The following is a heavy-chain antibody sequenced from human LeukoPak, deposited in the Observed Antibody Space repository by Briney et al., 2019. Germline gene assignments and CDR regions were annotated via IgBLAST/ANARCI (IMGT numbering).Heavy chain of an antibody. Sequence: ASVKVSCKASGYTFTSYGISWVRQAPGQGLEWIGWISAYNGNTNYAQKLQGRVTMTTDTSTSTAYMELRSLRSDDTAVYYCARDLSTRYYYYYGMDVWGQGTTVTVSS. CDR3: ARDLSTRYYYYYGMDV. V-gene: IGHV1-18*01. CDR2: ISAYNGNT. CDR1: GYTFTSYG. J-gene: IGHJ6*02.